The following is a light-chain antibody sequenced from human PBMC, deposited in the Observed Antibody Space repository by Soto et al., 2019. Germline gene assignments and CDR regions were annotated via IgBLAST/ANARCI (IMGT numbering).Light chain of an antibody. J-gene: IGKJ5*01. CDR2: GAS. V-gene: IGKV3-15*01. Sequence: DIVMTQSPASLSVSPGERATLSCRASQSVSSNLAWYQHKPGQAPRLLTHGASTRATGIPARFSGVGSGTEFTLTISSLQSEDFAVYYCQQYNKWPQTFGQGTRLEIK. CDR1: QSVSSN. CDR3: QQYNKWPQT.